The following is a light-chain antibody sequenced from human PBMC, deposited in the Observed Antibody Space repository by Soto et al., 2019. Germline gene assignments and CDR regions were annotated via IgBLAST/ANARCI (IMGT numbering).Light chain of an antibody. Sequence: QSALTQPASVSGSPGQSITISCTGTNSDVGGYDYVSWYQQHPGKAPKLMIYEVSHRPSGVSNRFSGSRSGNTAFLTISGLQAEDEADYYCSSYTSSTTLGVFGGGTKVTVL. CDR2: EVS. CDR1: NSDVGGYDY. V-gene: IGLV2-14*01. CDR3: SSYTSSTTLGV. J-gene: IGLJ3*02.